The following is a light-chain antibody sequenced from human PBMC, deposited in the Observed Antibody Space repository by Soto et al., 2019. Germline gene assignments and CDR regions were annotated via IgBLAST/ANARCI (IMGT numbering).Light chain of an antibody. J-gene: IGKJ1*01. CDR3: KQSYSSQWT. V-gene: IGKV1-39*01. CDR1: RSISRY. Sequence: DIQMTQSPSSLSASVGDGVNMTCRASRSISRYLSWYQQKPGKAPNLLIYAASSLQSGVPSRFSGAGSGTDFTLTIGNLHPEDFAIYYCKQSYSSQWTFGQGTKVEI. CDR2: AAS.